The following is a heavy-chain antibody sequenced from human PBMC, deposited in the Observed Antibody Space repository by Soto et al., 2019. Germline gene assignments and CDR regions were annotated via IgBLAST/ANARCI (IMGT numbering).Heavy chain of an antibody. Sequence: LRLSCAASGFTFSSYWMSWVRQAPGKGLEWVANIKQDGSEKYYVDSVKGRFTISRDNAKNSLYLQMNSLRAEDTAVYYCASMYYDFWSGYYYYYYYGMDVWGQGTTVTVSS. J-gene: IGHJ6*02. CDR3: ASMYYDFWSGYYYYYYYGMDV. CDR1: GFTFSSYW. CDR2: IKQDGSEK. V-gene: IGHV3-7*01. D-gene: IGHD3-3*01.